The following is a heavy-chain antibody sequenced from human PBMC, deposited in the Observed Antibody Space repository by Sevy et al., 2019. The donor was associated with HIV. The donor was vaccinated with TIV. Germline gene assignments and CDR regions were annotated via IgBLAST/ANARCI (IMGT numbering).Heavy chain of an antibody. CDR3: ARVAVEYCTDDCYHRFDY. Sequence: GGSLRLSCAASGFTFTLYAIHWVRQAPGKGLEWVALISYSGTSKYYADSVKGRFTISRDDSKNTAYLQMNNLRTDDTAVSYCARVAVEYCTDDCYHRFDYWGQGTQVTVSS. CDR2: ISYSGTSK. D-gene: IGHD2-21*02. J-gene: IGHJ4*02. V-gene: IGHV3-30-3*01. CDR1: GFTFTLYA.